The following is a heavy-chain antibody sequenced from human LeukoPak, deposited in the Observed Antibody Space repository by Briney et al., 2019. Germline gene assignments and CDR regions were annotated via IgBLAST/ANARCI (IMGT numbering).Heavy chain of an antibody. CDR1: GFTFSSYA. CDR3: AKATQPVGAHDY. D-gene: IGHD1-26*01. CDR2: ISGSGGST. J-gene: IGHJ4*02. V-gene: IGHV3-23*01. Sequence: GGSLRLSCAASGFTFSSYAMSWVRQAPGKGLEWVSVISGSGGSTYYADSVKGRFTISRDNSKNTLYLQMNSLRAEDTAVYYCAKATQPVGAHDYWGQGTLVTVSS.